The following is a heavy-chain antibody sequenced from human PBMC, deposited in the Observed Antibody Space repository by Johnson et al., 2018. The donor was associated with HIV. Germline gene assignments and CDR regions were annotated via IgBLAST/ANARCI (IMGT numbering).Heavy chain of an antibody. CDR3: ARACRDGYTCDVYDI. CDR1: GFTFSSYA. Sequence: EVLLLESGGGLVQPGGSLRLSCAASGFTFSSYAMSWVRQAPGKGLEWVSAISGSGGSTYYADSVKGRFTISRDNSKNTLYLQMNSPRAEDTAVYYCARACRDGYTCDVYDIWGQGTMVTVSS. J-gene: IGHJ3*02. D-gene: IGHD5-24*01. V-gene: IGHV3-23*01. CDR2: ISGSGGST.